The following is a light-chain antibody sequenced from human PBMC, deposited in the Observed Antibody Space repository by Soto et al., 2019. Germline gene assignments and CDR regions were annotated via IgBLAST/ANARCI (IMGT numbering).Light chain of an antibody. CDR1: QSISSR. V-gene: IGKV1-5*01. CDR2: AAS. CDR3: QQVNS. Sequence: DIQMTQSPSTLSASVGDRVTITCRASQSISSRLAWYQQKPGKAPKLLIYAASRLQSGVPFRFSGSGSGTDFTLTISSLQPEDFATYYCQQVNSFGGGTKVDIK. J-gene: IGKJ4*01.